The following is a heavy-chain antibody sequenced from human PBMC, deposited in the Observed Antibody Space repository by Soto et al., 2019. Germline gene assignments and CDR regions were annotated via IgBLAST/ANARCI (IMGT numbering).Heavy chain of an antibody. D-gene: IGHD3-22*01. Sequence: SETLSLTCTVSGGSISSYYWSWIRQPPGKGLEWIGSIYYSGSTYYNPSLKSRVTISVDTSKNQFSLKLSSVTAADTAVYYCARFKRYYDSSGYYARGLNWFDPWGQGTLVTVSS. CDR1: GGSISSYY. CDR3: ARFKRYYDSSGYYARGLNWFDP. V-gene: IGHV4-59*05. CDR2: IYYSGST. J-gene: IGHJ5*02.